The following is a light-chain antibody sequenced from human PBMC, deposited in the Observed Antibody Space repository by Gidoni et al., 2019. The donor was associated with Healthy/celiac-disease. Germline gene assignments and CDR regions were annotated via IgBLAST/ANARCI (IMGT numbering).Light chain of an antibody. J-gene: IGKJ4*01. V-gene: IGKV1-5*03. CDR2: KAS. CDR1: QSISSW. CDR3: QQYNSYPT. Sequence: DIQMTQSPSTLSASVGDRVTITYRASQSISSWLAWYQQKPGKAPKLLIYKASSLESGVPSRFSGSGSGTEFTLTISSLQPDDFAPYYCQQYNSYPTFXGXTKVEIK.